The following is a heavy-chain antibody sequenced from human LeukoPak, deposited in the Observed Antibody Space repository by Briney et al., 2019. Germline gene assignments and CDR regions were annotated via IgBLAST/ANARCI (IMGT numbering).Heavy chain of an antibody. CDR1: GGTFSSYA. D-gene: IGHD2-2*01. Sequence: APVKASCKASGGTFSSYAISWVRQAPGHGLEWMGGIIPIFGTANYAQKFQGRVTITTDESTSTAYMELSSLRSEDTAVYYCARGGYNCSSTSCSTPYYMDVWGKGTTVTVSS. CDR3: ARGGYNCSSTSCSTPYYMDV. CDR2: IIPIFGTA. J-gene: IGHJ6*03. V-gene: IGHV1-69*05.